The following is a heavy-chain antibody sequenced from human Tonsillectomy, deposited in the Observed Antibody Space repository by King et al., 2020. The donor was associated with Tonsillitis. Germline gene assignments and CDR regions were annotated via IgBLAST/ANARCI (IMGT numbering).Heavy chain of an antibody. J-gene: IGHJ6*02. CDR3: ARTTRYNWNYDGMDV. Sequence: VTLKESGPGLVKPTETLTLTCSVSGFSLSDAKMGVSWIRQPPGKALEWLAHIFSNDEKSYSTSLKSRVSLSKEPSKNQVVLTMTNMDPVDTATYFCARTTRYNWNYDGMDVWGQGTTVTVSS. CDR2: IFSNDEK. D-gene: IGHD1-20*01. V-gene: IGHV2-26*01. CDR1: GFSLSDAKMG.